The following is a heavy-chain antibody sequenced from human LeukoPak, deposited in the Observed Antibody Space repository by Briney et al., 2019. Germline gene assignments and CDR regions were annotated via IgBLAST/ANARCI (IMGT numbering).Heavy chain of an antibody. J-gene: IGHJ4*02. D-gene: IGHD5-18*01. Sequence: PSETLSLTCTVSGGSIGSYYWSWIRQPPGKGLEWIGYIYYSGSTNYNPSLNSRVTISVVTSKNQFSLKLSSVTAADTAVYYCARGIYSYGYDYWGQGTLVTVSS. CDR1: GGSIGSYY. CDR3: ARGIYSYGYDY. V-gene: IGHV4-59*01. CDR2: IYYSGST.